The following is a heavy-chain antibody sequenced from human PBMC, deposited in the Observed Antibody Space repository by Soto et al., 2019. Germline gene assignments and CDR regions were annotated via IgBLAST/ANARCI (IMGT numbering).Heavy chain of an antibody. D-gene: IGHD6-13*01. Sequence: SETLSLTCTVSGGSISSGGYYWSWIRQHPGKGLEWIGYIYYSGSTYYNPSLKSRVTISVDTSKNQFSLKLSSVTAADTAVYYCARDVYLLGYSSSWYSAWFDPWGQGTLVTVSS. V-gene: IGHV4-31*03. CDR2: IYYSGST. J-gene: IGHJ5*02. CDR1: GGSISSGGYY. CDR3: ARDVYLLGYSSSWYSAWFDP.